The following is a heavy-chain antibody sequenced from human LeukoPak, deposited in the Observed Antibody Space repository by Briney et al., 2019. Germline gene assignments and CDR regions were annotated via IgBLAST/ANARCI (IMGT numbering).Heavy chain of an antibody. Sequence: EGSLRLSCAASGFTFSSYWMSWVRQAPGKGLEWVANIKQDGSEKYYVDSVKGRFTISRDNAKNSLYLQMNSLRAEDTAVYYCAREEELFFPYGMDVWGQGTTVTVSS. CDR3: AREEELFFPYGMDV. J-gene: IGHJ6*02. V-gene: IGHV3-7*01. D-gene: IGHD3-10*01. CDR1: GFTFSSYW. CDR2: IKQDGSEK.